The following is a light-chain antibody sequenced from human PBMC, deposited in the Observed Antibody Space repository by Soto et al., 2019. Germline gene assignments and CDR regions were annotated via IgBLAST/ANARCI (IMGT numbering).Light chain of an antibody. CDR3: ISHAGTSNV. Sequence: QSVLTQPPSASGSLGQSVAISCTGNSSDVGATDYVSWYQHHSGKAPKLLLYEVNKRPSGVPDRFSGSKSGNTASLTVSVLQADDEADYYCISHAGTSNVLGTGTKVTVL. V-gene: IGLV2-8*01. CDR2: EVN. CDR1: SSDVGATDY. J-gene: IGLJ1*01.